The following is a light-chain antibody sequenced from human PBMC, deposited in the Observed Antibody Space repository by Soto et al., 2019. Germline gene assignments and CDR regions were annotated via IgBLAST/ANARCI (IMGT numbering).Light chain of an antibody. CDR3: QQYGGFSRT. J-gene: IGKJ1*01. V-gene: IGKV1-5*01. CDR1: QSISSW. CDR2: DAS. Sequence: DIQMTQSPSTLSASVGDRVTITCRASQSISSWLAWYQQKPGKAPNLLIYDASSLESGVPPRFSGSGSGTEFTLTISSLQPDDFATYYCQQYGGFSRTFGQGTKVEIK.